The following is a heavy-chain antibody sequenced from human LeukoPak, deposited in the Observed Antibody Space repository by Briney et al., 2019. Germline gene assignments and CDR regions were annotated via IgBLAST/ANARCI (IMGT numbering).Heavy chain of an antibody. D-gene: IGHD2-15*01. CDR2: ISSSSSYI. Sequence: PGGSLRLSCAASGFTFSSYSMNWVRQAPGKRLEWVSSISSSSSYIYYADSVKGRFTISRDNAKNSLYLQMNSLRAEDTAVYYCARVRVVRGYFDYWGQGTLVTVSS. J-gene: IGHJ4*02. V-gene: IGHV3-21*01. CDR1: GFTFSSYS. CDR3: ARVRVVRGYFDY.